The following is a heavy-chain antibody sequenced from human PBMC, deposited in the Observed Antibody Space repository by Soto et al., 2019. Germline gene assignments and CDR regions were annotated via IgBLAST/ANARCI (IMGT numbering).Heavy chain of an antibody. CDR1: GFTFSSYW. CDR3: ARGYSSSWYSLDGWFDP. J-gene: IGHJ5*02. Sequence: GGSLKLSCAASGFTFSSYWMSWVRQAPGKGQEWVANIKQDGSEKYYVDSVKGRFTISRANAKNSRYLQMNSLRAEDTAVYYCARGYSSSWYSLDGWFDPWGQGTLVTVSS. V-gene: IGHV3-7*01. CDR2: IKQDGSEK. D-gene: IGHD6-13*01.